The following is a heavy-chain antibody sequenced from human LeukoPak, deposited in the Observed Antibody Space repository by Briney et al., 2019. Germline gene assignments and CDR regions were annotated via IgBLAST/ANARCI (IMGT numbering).Heavy chain of an antibody. D-gene: IGHD3-3*01. V-gene: IGHV3-30*03. CDR3: ACASDFWSGSHFPFVF. J-gene: IGHJ4*02. CDR1: GFTFSTYG. CDR2: TFYDGSSK. Sequence: GGSLTLSCAASGFTFSTYGTHWIRQAPGKGLEWVAGTFYDGSSKYYPDSVKGRISISRANSKKTLYRQINIMAAENTVCYYWACASDFWSGSHFPFVFWGQGTLETVSS.